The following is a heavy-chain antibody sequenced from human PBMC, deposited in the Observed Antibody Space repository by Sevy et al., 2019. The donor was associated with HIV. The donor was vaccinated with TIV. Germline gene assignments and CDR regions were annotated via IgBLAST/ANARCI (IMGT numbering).Heavy chain of an antibody. CDR3: ARVGYGFGFDD. CDR2: LYYTGDT. Sequence: SETLSLTCAVSGYSISRGYYWGWIRQPPGKGLEWIGSLYYTGDTYYNPSLKSRVTISMDKSNNQFSLRLSSVTATDTAVYYCARVGYGFGFDDWGQGTQVIVSS. D-gene: IGHD5-18*01. CDR1: GYSISRGYY. J-gene: IGHJ4*02. V-gene: IGHV4-38-2*01.